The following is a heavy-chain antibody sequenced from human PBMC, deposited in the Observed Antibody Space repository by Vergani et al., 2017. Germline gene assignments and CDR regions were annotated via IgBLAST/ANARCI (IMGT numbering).Heavy chain of an antibody. J-gene: IGHJ4*02. CDR1: GFTFNIYA. V-gene: IGHV3-23*01. Sequence: EVRLLESGGGLVQPGGSLRLSCAASGFTFNIYAMSWVRQAPGKGLEWVSTITYNGGRTYYADSVTGRFTISRDNSKNTLFLQLKTLRAEDTAIYYCARDGEKVGYRRHNYLDFWGQGTLVTVSS. CDR3: ARDGEKVGYRRHNYLDF. D-gene: IGHD6-25*01. CDR2: ITYNGGRT.